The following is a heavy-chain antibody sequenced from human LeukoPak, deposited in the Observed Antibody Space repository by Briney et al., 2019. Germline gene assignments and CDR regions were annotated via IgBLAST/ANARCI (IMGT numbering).Heavy chain of an antibody. V-gene: IGHV1-69*06. CDR1: GGTFSSYA. J-gene: IGHJ5*02. Sequence: SSVTVSCKASGGTFSSYAISWVRQAPGQGLEWMGGIIPIFGTANYAQKFQGRVTITADKSTSTAYMELSSLRSEDTAVYYCARWGLLGYCSSSRCYAVDNWFDPWGQGTLVTVSS. CDR3: ARWGLLGYCSSSRCYAVDNWFDP. CDR2: IIPIFGTA. D-gene: IGHD2-2*01.